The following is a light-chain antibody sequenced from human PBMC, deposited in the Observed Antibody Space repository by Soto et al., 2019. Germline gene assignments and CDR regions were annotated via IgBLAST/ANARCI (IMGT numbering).Light chain of an antibody. CDR1: QSVGTY. J-gene: IGKJ5*01. CDR2: DTS. V-gene: IGKV3-11*01. CDR3: HQRYDWPPVT. Sequence: EIVLTQSPATLSLSPGERATLSCRASQSVGTYLGWYQQKPGQAPRLLIYDTSNRATGIPARFSGSGSGTDFTLTISSLEPEDSAVYYCHQRYDWPPVTFGQGTRLEIK.